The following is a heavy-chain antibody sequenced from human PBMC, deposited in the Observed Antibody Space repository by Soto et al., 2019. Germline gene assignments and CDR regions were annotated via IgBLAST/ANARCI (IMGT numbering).Heavy chain of an antibody. V-gene: IGHV4-31*03. CDR3: ARGRPGWFGDLFNWFDP. CDR2: IYYSGST. D-gene: IGHD3-10*01. CDR1: GGSISSGGYY. J-gene: IGHJ5*02. Sequence: QVQLQESGPGLVKPSQTLSLTCTVSGGSISSGGYYWSWIRQHPGKGLEWIGYIYYSGSTYYNPSLKSRVTISVDTSKNQFSLKLSSVTAADTAVYYCARGRPGWFGDLFNWFDPWGQGTLVTVSS.